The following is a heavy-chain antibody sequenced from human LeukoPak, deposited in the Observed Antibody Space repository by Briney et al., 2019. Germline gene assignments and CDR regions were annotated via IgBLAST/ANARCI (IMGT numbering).Heavy chain of an antibody. Sequence: PGGSLRLSCAASGFTINNYAMSWVRQAPGKGLEWVSILSARGGTIYYADSVKGRFTISRDNSKNTLYLQMNSLRAEDTAVYYCAKKGVTVIGSNWFDSWGQGTLVTVSS. CDR1: GFTINNYA. D-gene: IGHD4-11*01. CDR3: AKKGVTVIGSNWFDS. CDR2: LSARGGTI. V-gene: IGHV3-23*01. J-gene: IGHJ5*01.